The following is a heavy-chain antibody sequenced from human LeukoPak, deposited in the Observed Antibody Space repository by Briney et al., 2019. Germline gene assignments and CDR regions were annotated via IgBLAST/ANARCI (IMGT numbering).Heavy chain of an antibody. CDR3: AEAFPGIAVAGFDY. Sequence: GGSLRLSCAASGFTFSSYSMNWVRQAPGKGLEWVSYISSSSSTIYYADSVKGRFTISRDNAKNSLYLQMNSLRAEDTAVYYCAEAFPGIAVAGFDYWGQGTLVTVSS. D-gene: IGHD6-19*01. J-gene: IGHJ4*02. V-gene: IGHV3-48*01. CDR1: GFTFSSYS. CDR2: ISSSSSTI.